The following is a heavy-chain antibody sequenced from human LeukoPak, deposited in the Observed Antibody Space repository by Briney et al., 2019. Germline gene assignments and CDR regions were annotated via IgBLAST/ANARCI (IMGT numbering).Heavy chain of an antibody. V-gene: IGHV1-69*04. CDR1: GGTFSSYA. CDR2: IIPILGIA. Sequence: SVKVSCKASGGTFSSYAISWVRQAPGQGLEWMGRIIPILGIANYAQRFQGRVTITADKSTSTAYMELSSLRSEDTAVYYCARAAVAGTFDYWGQGTLVTVSS. D-gene: IGHD6-19*01. J-gene: IGHJ4*02. CDR3: ARAAVAGTFDY.